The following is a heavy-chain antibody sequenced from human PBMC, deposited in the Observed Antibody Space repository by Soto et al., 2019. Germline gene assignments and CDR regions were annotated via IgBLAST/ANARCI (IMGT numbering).Heavy chain of an antibody. CDR2: IYYSGST. CDR1: GGSISSYY. J-gene: IGHJ5*02. D-gene: IGHD3-9*01. Sequence: QVQLQESGPGLVKPSETLSLTCTVSGGSISSYYWSWIRQPPGKGLEWIGYIYYSGSTNYNPYLKSRVTISVDTSKNQFSRKLSSVTAADTAVYYCARRRGDYDILTGYYINWFDPWGQGTLVTVSS. CDR3: ARRRGDYDILTGYYINWFDP. V-gene: IGHV4-59*08.